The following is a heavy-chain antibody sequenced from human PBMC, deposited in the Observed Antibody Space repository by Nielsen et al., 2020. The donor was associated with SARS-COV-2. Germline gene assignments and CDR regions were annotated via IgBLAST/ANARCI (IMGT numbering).Heavy chain of an antibody. CDR1: GGSVSSGSYY. J-gene: IGHJ6*02. Sequence: SETLSLTCTVSGGSVSSGSYYWSWIRQPPGKGLEWIGYIYYSGGTNYNPSLKSRVTISVDTSKNQFSLKLSSVTAADTAVYYCARDRRPSYYYSYGMDVWGQGTTVTVSS. CDR2: IYYSGGT. V-gene: IGHV4-61*01. CDR3: ARDRRPSYYYSYGMDV.